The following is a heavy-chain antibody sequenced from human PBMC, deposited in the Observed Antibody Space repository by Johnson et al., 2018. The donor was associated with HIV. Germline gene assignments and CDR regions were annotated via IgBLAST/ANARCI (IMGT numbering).Heavy chain of an antibody. Sequence: QVQLVESGGGLVQSGGSLRLSCAASKFTFSSYPMHWVRQAPGKGLEWVALISYDGTNKYYADSAKGRFTISRDNSRNTLFLQMNSLRVEDTAAYYCARGVKQQLSVVDAFGIWGQGTMVTVSS. V-gene: IGHV3-30*04. J-gene: IGHJ3*02. CDR1: KFTFSSYP. D-gene: IGHD6-13*01. CDR2: ISYDGTNK. CDR3: ARGVKQQLSVVDAFGI.